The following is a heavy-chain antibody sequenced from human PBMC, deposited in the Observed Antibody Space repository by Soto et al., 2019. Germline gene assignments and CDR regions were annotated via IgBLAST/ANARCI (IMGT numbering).Heavy chain of an antibody. V-gene: IGHV1-18*01. CDR1: GYTFTSYG. D-gene: IGHD2-2*01. Sequence: ASVKVFCKASGYTFTSYGISWVRQAPGQGLEWMGWISAYNGNTNYAQKLQGRVTMTTDTSTSTAYMELRSLRSDDTAVYYCAIDSLQDIVVVPAAMRWFDPWGQGTLVTVSS. J-gene: IGHJ5*02. CDR2: ISAYNGNT. CDR3: AIDSLQDIVVVPAAMRWFDP.